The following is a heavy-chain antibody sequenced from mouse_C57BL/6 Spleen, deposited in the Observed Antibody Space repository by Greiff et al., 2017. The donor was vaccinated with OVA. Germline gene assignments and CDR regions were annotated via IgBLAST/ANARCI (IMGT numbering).Heavy chain of an antibody. V-gene: IGHV1-26*01. Sequence: EVQLQQSGPELMKPGASVKISCKASGYTFTDYYMNWVKQSHGKSLEWIGDINPNNGGTSYNQKFKGKATLTVDKSSSTAYMELRSLTSYDSAVYYCARREYVFPLYFDVWGTVTTVTVSS. CDR3: ARREYVFPLYFDV. J-gene: IGHJ1*03. D-gene: IGHD5-2*01. CDR1: GYTFTDYY. CDR2: INPNNGGT.